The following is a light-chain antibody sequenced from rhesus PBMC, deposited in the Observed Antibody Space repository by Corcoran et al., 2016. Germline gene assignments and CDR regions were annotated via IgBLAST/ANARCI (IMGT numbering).Light chain of an antibody. CDR1: SSSIGGFNR. V-gene: IGLV2-13*03. CDR3: SSYASSSTFL. Sequence: QAAPTQSPSVSGPPGQPVTISCTGTSSSIGGFNRVSWYQQHQGKAPKLMIYEVSKRPSGVSDRFSGSKSGNTASLTISGLQAEDEADYYCSSYASSSTFLFGGGTRLTVL. CDR2: EVS. J-gene: IGLJ2*01.